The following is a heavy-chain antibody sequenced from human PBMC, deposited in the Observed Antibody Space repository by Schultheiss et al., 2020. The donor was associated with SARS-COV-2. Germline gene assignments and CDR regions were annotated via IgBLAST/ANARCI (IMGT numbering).Heavy chain of an antibody. V-gene: IGHV4-39*07. D-gene: IGHD1-26*01. CDR3: AASWEDAFDI. Sequence: SQTLSLTCTVSGGSISSSSYFWAWIRQPPGKGLQWIGSIYYSGSTYFNPSLKSRVTISVDTSKNQFSLKLSSVTAADTAVYYCAASWEDAFDIWGQGTMVTVSS. CDR1: GGSISSSSYF. J-gene: IGHJ3*02. CDR2: IYYSGST.